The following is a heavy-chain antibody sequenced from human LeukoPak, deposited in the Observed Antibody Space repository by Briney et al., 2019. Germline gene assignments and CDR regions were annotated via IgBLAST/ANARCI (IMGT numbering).Heavy chain of an antibody. Sequence: PSETLSLTCTVSGGSLSSGSYYWSWLRQPAGRGLEWVGRIYTSGSTNYNPSLKSRVTISVDTSKNQFSLKLSSVTAADTAVYYCARGGGRDFWSGYYRPYYYGMDVWGQGTTVTVSS. CDR1: GGSLSSGSYY. D-gene: IGHD3-3*01. V-gene: IGHV4-61*02. J-gene: IGHJ6*02. CDR3: ARGGGRDFWSGYYRPYYYGMDV. CDR2: IYTSGST.